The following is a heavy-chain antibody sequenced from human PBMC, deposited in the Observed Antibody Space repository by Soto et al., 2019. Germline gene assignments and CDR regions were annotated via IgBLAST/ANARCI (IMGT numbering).Heavy chain of an antibody. J-gene: IGHJ4*02. CDR1: GGSFSGYY. D-gene: IGHD6-13*01. Sequence: SETLSLTCAVYGGSFSGYYWSWIRQPPGKGLEWIGEINHSGSTNYNPSLKSRVTISVDTSKNQFSLKLSSVTAADTAVYYCGRVDGSWRAGRFDYWGQGTLVTVSS. CDR3: GRVDGSWRAGRFDY. V-gene: IGHV4-34*01. CDR2: INHSGST.